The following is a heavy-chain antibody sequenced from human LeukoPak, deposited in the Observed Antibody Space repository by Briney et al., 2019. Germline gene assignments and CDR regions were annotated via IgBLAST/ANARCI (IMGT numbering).Heavy chain of an antibody. CDR3: ARRTAKWNHRSPEFDP. Sequence: SETLSLTCTVSGASISGYYWSWIRQPPGKGLEWIGDIYFGGTTYYKTSPKNRVTISLHTSTNQFSLNLTSVTAADTAEYFCARRTAKWNHRSPEFDPWGQGTLVIVSS. CDR1: GASISGYY. CDR2: IYFGGTT. J-gene: IGHJ5*01. D-gene: IGHD1-14*01. V-gene: IGHV4-59*08.